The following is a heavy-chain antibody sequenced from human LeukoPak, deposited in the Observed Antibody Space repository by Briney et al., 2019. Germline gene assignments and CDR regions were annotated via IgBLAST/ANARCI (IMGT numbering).Heavy chain of an antibody. CDR1: GDSVSSNSAA. CDR3: ARGGFGTKSYYYYGMDV. CDR2: TYYRSKWYN. J-gene: IGHJ6*02. Sequence: SQTLSLTCAISGDSVSSNSAAWNWIRQSPSRGLEWLGRTYYRSKWYNDYAVSVKSRITINPDTSKNQFSLQLNSVTPEDTAVYYCARGGFGTKSYYYYGMDVWGQGTTVTVSS. D-gene: IGHD3-10*01. V-gene: IGHV6-1*01.